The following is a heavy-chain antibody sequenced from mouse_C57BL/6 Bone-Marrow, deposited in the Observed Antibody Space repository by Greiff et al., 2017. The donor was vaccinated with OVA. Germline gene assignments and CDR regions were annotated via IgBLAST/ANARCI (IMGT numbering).Heavy chain of an antibody. V-gene: IGHV1-64*01. CDR3: ARTYYDYDGGYAMDY. Sequence: QVQLQQPGAEVVKPGASVKLSCKASGYTFTSYWMHWVKQRPGQGLEWIGMIHPNSGSTNYNEKFKSKATLTVDKSSSTAYMQLSSLTSEDSAVYYCARTYYDYDGGYAMDYWGQGTSVTVSS. D-gene: IGHD2-4*01. J-gene: IGHJ4*01. CDR2: IHPNSGST. CDR1: GYTFTSYW.